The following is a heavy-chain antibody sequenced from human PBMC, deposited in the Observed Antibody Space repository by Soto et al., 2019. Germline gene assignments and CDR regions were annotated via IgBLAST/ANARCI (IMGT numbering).Heavy chain of an antibody. D-gene: IGHD6-13*01. CDR1: GYTFTSYY. CDR3: ARRGGILIGWLDP. Sequence: QVQLVQSGAEVKKPGASVKVSCKASGYTFTSYYMHWVRQAPGQGLEWMGIINPSGGSTSYAQKFQGRDTVHRDTFTSTVDVEHSSLRYEDTVVYYCARRGGILIGWLDPWGQGNLVTVS. CDR2: INPSGGST. V-gene: IGHV1-46*01. J-gene: IGHJ5*02.